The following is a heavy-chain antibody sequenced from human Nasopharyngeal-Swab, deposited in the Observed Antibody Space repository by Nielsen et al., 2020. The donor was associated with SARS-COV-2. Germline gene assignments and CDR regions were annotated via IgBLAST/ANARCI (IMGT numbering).Heavy chain of an antibody. Sequence: SETLSLTCTVSGGSISSYYWSWIRQPLGKGLEWIGYIYYSGSTNYNPSLKSRVTISVDTSKNQFSLKLSSVTAADTAVYYCARGGGLGYYDFWSGYSQTSDAFDIWGQGTMVTVSS. CDR1: GGSISSYY. V-gene: IGHV4-59*01. CDR3: ARGGGLGYYDFWSGYSQTSDAFDI. J-gene: IGHJ3*02. CDR2: IYYSGST. D-gene: IGHD3-3*01.